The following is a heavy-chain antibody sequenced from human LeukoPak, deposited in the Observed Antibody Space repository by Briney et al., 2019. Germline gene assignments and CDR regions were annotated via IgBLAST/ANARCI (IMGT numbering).Heavy chain of an antibody. CDR1: GGSFSGYY. CDR3: ARGGGRYYDFWSGYSDY. J-gene: IGHJ4*02. Sequence: PSETLSLTCAVYGGSFSGYYWSWIRQPPGRGLEWIGEINHSGSTNYNPSLKSRVTISVDTSKNQFSLKLSSVTAADTAVYYCARGGGRYYDFWSGYSDYWGQGTLVTVSS. D-gene: IGHD3-3*01. V-gene: IGHV4-34*01. CDR2: INHSGST.